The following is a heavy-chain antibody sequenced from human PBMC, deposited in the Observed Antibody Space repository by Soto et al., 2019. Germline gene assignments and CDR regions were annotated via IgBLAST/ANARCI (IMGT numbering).Heavy chain of an antibody. CDR2: IKPDNGNT. CDR1: GYPFSKYG. D-gene: IGHD5-12*01. J-gene: IGHJ5*02. CDR3: ATSYDSGFDP. Sequence: QLQLVQSGGEVKKPVASVRVSCEAYGYPFSKYGISWIRQAPGQGLEWMGWIKPDNGNTDYAQKFQGRVTMTTDTSSNTAYMELRSLRSDDTAVYYCATSYDSGFDPWGQGTLVSVSS. V-gene: IGHV1-18*04.